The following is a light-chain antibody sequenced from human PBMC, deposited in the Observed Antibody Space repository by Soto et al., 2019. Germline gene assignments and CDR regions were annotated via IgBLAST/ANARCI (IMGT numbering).Light chain of an antibody. Sequence: AILMTQSPSSLSASVGDGVPITCRASQGIRNDLAWYQQKPGKAPKLLIYEASTLQSGVPSRFSGSYSGTDFTLTIGSLQPEDFATYYCLQDFKYPRTFAQGTKVDIK. V-gene: IGKV1-6*01. J-gene: IGKJ1*01. CDR3: LQDFKYPRT. CDR2: EAS. CDR1: QGIRND.